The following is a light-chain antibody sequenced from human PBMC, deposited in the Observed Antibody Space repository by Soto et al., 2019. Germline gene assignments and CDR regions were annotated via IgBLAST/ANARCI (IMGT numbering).Light chain of an antibody. Sequence: DIVMTQSPLSLPVTPGEPASISGRSSQSLLHSNGYNYLDWYLQKPGQSPQLLIYLGSNRASGVPDRFSGSVSGTDFTLKISRVEAEDVGVYYCMQALHTPRFTFGPGTKVDIK. CDR2: LGS. V-gene: IGKV2-28*01. J-gene: IGKJ3*01. CDR1: QSLLHSNGYNY. CDR3: MQALHTPRFT.